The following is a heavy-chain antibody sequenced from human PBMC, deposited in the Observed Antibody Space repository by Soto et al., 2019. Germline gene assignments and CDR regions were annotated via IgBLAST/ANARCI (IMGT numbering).Heavy chain of an antibody. CDR2: IVVGSGNT. V-gene: IGHV1-58*01. D-gene: IGHD1-7*01. Sequence: SVKVSCKASGFTFTSSAVQWVRQARGQRLEWIGWIVVGSGNTNYAQKFQERVTITRDMSTSTAYMELSSLRSEDTAVYYCAADGGITGTTWDYYYGMDVWGQGTTVTVSS. CDR3: AADGGITGTTWDYYYGMDV. J-gene: IGHJ6*02. CDR1: GFTFTSSA.